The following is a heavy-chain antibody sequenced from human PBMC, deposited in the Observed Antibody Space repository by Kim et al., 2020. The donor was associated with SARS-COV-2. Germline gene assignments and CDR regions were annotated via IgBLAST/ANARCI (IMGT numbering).Heavy chain of an antibody. CDR2: IIPIFGTA. CDR1: GGTFSSYA. V-gene: IGHV1-69*13. Sequence: SVKVSCKASGGTFSSYAISWVRQAPGQGLEWMGGIIPIFGTANYAQKFQGRVTITADESTSTAYMELSSLRSEDTAVYYCARVGSVSSGWGYWGQGTLVTVSS. D-gene: IGHD6-19*01. CDR3: ARVGSVSSGWGY. J-gene: IGHJ4*02.